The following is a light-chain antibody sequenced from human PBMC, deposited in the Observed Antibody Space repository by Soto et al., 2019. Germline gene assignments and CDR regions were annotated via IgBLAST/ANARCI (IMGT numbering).Light chain of an antibody. CDR2: DAS. Sequence: VVLTQSPATLSLSPWGSATLSCRASQNVDNYLAWYQQKPGQAPRLLIYDASNRAAGIPARFSGSGSGTAFTLTISSLEPEDSAVYYCQQCSFWPRITFGQGTRLE. V-gene: IGKV3-11*01. J-gene: IGKJ5*01. CDR1: QNVDNY. CDR3: QQCSFWPRIT.